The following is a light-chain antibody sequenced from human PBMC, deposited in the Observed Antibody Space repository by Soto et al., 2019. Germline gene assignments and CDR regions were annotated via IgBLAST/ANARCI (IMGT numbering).Light chain of an antibody. CDR1: QTVRNNY. CDR2: DAS. J-gene: IGKJ4*01. Sequence: EFVLTQSPGTLSLSPGERATLSCRASQTVRNNYLAWYQQKPGQAPRLLIYDASSRATGIPDRFSGGGSGTDFTLTISSLEPEGLAVYYCQQFSSHPLTFGGGTKVEIK. V-gene: IGKV3-20*01. CDR3: QQFSSHPLT.